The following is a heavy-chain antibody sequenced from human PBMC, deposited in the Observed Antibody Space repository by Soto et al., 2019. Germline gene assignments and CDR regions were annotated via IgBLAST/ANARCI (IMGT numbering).Heavy chain of an antibody. CDR3: AKGSRAESYYGSGSSHYYYYGMDV. J-gene: IGHJ6*02. D-gene: IGHD3-10*01. Sequence: PGGSLRLSCAASGFTFSSYGMHWVRQAPGKGLEWVAVISYGGGSKYYADSVKGRFTISRDNSKNTLYLQMNSLRAEDTAVYYCAKGSRAESYYGSGSSHYYYYGMDVWGQGTTVTVSS. CDR2: ISYGGGSK. V-gene: IGHV3-30*18. CDR1: GFTFSSYG.